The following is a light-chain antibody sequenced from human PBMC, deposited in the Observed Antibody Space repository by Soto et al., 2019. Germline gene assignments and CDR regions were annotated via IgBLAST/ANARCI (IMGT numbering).Light chain of an antibody. CDR1: QSVTSN. Sequence: EIVMTQSPATLSVSPGERVTLHCRASQSVTSNLAWYQHKPGQSPRLLIYRASARATGVPDRFSGSGSGTEFTLTISRLEPEDSAVYFCQQFSSYPLTFGGGTKVDIK. CDR3: QQFSSYPLT. V-gene: IGKV3-15*01. CDR2: RAS. J-gene: IGKJ4*01.